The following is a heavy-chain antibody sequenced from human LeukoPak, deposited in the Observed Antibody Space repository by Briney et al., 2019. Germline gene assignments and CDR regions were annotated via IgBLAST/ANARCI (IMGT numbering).Heavy chain of an antibody. V-gene: IGHV1-69*01. CDR1: GGTFSDYA. J-gene: IGHJ4*02. CDR2: IIPVFGTP. D-gene: IGHD4-23*01. CDR3: ARSGWQLFTYFDQ. Sequence: SVKVSCKTSGGTFSDYAISWVRQAPGQGLEWMGGIIPVFGTPKCAQKFQGRVTIAADESTSTAYMELSSLRSEDTAVYYCARSGWQLFTYFDQWGQGTLVTVSS.